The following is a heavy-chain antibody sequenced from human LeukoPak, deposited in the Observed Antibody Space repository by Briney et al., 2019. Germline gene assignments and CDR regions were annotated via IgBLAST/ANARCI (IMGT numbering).Heavy chain of an antibody. CDR1: GYTFTSYY. V-gene: IGHV1-46*01. J-gene: IGHJ4*02. CDR2: INPSGGST. CDR3: ARAHQSYYDSSGYYSGVDY. Sequence: ASVKVSCKASGYTFTSYYMHWVRQAPGQGLEWMGLINPSGGSTIYAQKFQGRVTMTRDTSTSTVYMELSSLRSEDTAVYYCARAHQSYYDSSGYYSGVDYWGQGTLVTVSS. D-gene: IGHD3-22*01.